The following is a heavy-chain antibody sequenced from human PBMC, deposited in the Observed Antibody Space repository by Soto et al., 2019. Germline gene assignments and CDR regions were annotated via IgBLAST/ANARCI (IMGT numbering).Heavy chain of an antibody. V-gene: IGHV3-30*03. CDR3: ATGRSTRFDP. CDR2: ISFDGTAK. Sequence: QGLLVEYGGRVVQPGRSLRLSCVASGFTFNRYGMHWVRQAPGKGLEWVAEISFDGTAKYYAESVKGRFTVSRDNVNNTLHLEMNSLGSKDTAVYFCATGRSTRFDPWGQGTLVTVSS. J-gene: IGHJ5*02. D-gene: IGHD1-1*01. CDR1: GFTFNRYG.